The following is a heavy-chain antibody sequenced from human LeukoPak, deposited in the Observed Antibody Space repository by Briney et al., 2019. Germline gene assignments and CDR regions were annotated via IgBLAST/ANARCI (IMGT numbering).Heavy chain of an antibody. D-gene: IGHD4-23*01. CDR1: GITFSTYS. CDR3: ASWVVTPIDY. J-gene: IGHJ4*02. V-gene: IGHV3-21*01. Sequence: GGSLRLSCAASGITFSTYSMNWVRQAPGKGLEWVSSITSTSSYIYYADSVKGRFTISRDNAKNSLYLQMNSLRAEDTAVYYCASWVVTPIDYWGQGTLVTVSS. CDR2: ITSTSSYI.